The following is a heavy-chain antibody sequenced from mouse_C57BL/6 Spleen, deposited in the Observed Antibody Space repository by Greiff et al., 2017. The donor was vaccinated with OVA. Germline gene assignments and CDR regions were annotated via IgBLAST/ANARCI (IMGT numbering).Heavy chain of an antibody. D-gene: IGHD2-4*01. CDR3: ARRRLGYAMDY. CDR2: INPGSGGT. V-gene: IGHV1-54*01. J-gene: IGHJ4*01. Sequence: QVQLQQSGAELVRPGTSVKVSCKASGYAFTNYLIEWVKQRPGQGLEWIGVINPGSGGTNYNEKFKGKATLTADKSSSTAYMQLSSLTSEDSAVYFCARRRLGYAMDYWGQGTSVTVSS. CDR1: GYAFTNYL.